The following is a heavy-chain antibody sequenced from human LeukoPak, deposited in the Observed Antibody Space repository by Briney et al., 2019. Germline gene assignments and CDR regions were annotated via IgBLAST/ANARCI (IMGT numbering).Heavy chain of an antibody. V-gene: IGHV1-3*01. J-gene: IGHJ3*02. CDR1: GYTFTSYA. CDR3: ARCSPTYYYDSSGYNGVAFDI. D-gene: IGHD3-22*01. Sequence: GASVKVSCKASGYTFTSYAMHWVRQAPGQRLEWMGWINAGNGNTKYSQKFQGRVTITRDTSASTAYMELSSLRSEDTAVYYCARCSPTYYYDSSGYNGVAFDIWGQGTMVTVSS. CDR2: INAGNGNT.